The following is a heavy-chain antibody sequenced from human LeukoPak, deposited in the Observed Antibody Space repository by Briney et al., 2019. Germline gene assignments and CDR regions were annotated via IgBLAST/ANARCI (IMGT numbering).Heavy chain of an antibody. Sequence: ASVKVSCKVSGYTLTELSMHWVRQAPGKGPEWMGGFDPEDGETIYAQKFQGRVTMTEDTSTDTAYMELSSLRSEDTAVYYCATGYDSSGYLPLGYWGQGTLVTVSS. CDR1: GYTLTELS. CDR2: FDPEDGET. D-gene: IGHD3-22*01. CDR3: ATGYDSSGYLPLGY. V-gene: IGHV1-24*01. J-gene: IGHJ4*02.